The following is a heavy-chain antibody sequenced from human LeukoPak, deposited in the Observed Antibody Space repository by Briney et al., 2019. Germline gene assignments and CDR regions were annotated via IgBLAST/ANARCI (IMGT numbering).Heavy chain of an antibody. V-gene: IGHV3-11*01. CDR3: AKENSHQGIAAEAGYYGMDV. D-gene: IGHD6-13*01. CDR2: ISGSGNII. J-gene: IGHJ6*02. Sequence: GGSLRLSCAASEFTFSDYYMTWIRQAPGKGLEWVSYISGSGNIIYYADSVKGRFTISRDNAKNSLYLQMNSLRAEDTALYYCAKENSHQGIAAEAGYYGMDVWGQGTTVTVSS. CDR1: EFTFSDYY.